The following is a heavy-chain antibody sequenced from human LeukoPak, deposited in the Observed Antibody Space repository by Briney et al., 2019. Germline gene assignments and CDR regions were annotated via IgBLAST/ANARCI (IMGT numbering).Heavy chain of an antibody. V-gene: IGHV3-30*02. Sequence: GGSLRLSCAASGFTFTHFGMHWVRQAPGRGLEWVAFINYDGSDKYYTDSVKGRFTISRDNSKNTLYLQMNSMRTEDTAVYYCARDGPAPSMTTVTSNYWGQGTLVTVPS. D-gene: IGHD4-17*01. J-gene: IGHJ4*02. CDR2: INYDGSDK. CDR1: GFTFTHFG. CDR3: ARDGPAPSMTTVTSNY.